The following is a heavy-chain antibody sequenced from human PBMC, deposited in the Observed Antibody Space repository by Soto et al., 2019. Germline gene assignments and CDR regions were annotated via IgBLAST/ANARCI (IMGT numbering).Heavy chain of an antibody. CDR2: ISGSGNTI. D-gene: IGHD3-3*01. V-gene: IGHV3-48*01. J-gene: IGHJ5*02. Sequence: PSGSLRLCCAGSGFTFSDYCMNWVRQAPGKGLEWISYISGSGNTIYYADSVKGRFTISRDNAKNSLYLQMNSLRAEDTAVYYCARDDTLRFLGPHWFDPWGQGTLVTVSS. CDR3: ARDDTLRFLGPHWFDP. CDR1: GFTFSDYC.